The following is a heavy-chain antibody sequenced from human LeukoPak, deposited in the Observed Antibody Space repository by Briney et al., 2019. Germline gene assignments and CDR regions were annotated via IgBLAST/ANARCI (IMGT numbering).Heavy chain of an antibody. Sequence: GASVKVSCKASGYTFTSYYIHWVRQAPGQGLEWMGIISPSGGSISYAQKFQGRVTMTTDTSTSTVYMELSSLRSEDTAVYYCARDRGSGPLRYFDYWGQGTLVTVSS. CDR2: ISPSGGSI. D-gene: IGHD6-19*01. CDR1: GYTFTSYY. J-gene: IGHJ4*02. CDR3: ARDRGSGPLRYFDY. V-gene: IGHV1-46*01.